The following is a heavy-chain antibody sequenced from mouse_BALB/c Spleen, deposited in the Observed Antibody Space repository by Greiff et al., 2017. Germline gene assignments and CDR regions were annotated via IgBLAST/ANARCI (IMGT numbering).Heavy chain of an antibody. CDR2: ISSGGGST. CDR1: GFAFSSYD. D-gene: IGHD1-2*01. J-gene: IGHJ3*01. V-gene: IGHV5-12-1*01. CDR3: ARHSLLRTWFAY. Sequence: EVQVVESGGGLVKPGGSLKLSCAASGFAFSSYDMSWVRQTPEKRLEWVAYISSGGGSTYYPDTVKGRFTISRDNAKNTLYLQMSSLKSEDTAMYYCARHSLLRTWFAYWGQGTLVTVSA.